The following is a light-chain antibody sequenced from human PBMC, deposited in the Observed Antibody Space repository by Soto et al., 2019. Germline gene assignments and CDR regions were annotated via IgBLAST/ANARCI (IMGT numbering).Light chain of an antibody. J-gene: IGKJ4*01. CDR3: PQSDSLPLT. CDR1: HDISNY. Sequence: DIQMTQSPSSLSASVGDRVTITCQASHDISNYLNWYQQKPGTAPKLLIYDASNLGTGVPSRFSGSGSGTEYTFAISSLQPEDVATYFCPQSDSLPLTFGGGTKVQIK. CDR2: DAS. V-gene: IGKV1-33*01.